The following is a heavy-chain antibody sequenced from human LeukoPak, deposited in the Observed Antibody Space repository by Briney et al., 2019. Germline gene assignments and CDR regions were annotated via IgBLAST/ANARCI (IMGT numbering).Heavy chain of an antibody. J-gene: IGHJ4*02. CDR2: ISGRGGST. CDR1: GFTFSSYA. V-gene: IGHV3-23*01. Sequence: GGSLRLSCVASGFTFSSYAMSWVRQAPGKGLEWVSAISGRGGSTYYPDSVKGRFTISRDNSKNTVYLQMNSLRAEDTAVYYCAKEGDSSGWFDYWGQGTLVTVSS. D-gene: IGHD3-22*01. CDR3: AKEGDSSGWFDY.